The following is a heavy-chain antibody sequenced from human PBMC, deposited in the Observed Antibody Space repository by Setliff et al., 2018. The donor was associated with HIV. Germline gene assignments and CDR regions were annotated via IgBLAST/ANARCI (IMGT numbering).Heavy chain of an antibody. D-gene: IGHD5-18*01. CDR3: ARSGAGYSTGPLYYYMDV. CDR2: ISPNNGDT. V-gene: IGHV1-2*02. J-gene: IGHJ6*03. CDR1: GYTLAGYY. Sequence: ASVKVSCKASGYTLAGYYMHWVRQAPGQGLEWMGWISPNNGDTNYAQHFQDRVSMTRDTSISTVYMELSRLGSDDTAVYYCARSGAGYSTGPLYYYMDVWGKGTTVTVSS.